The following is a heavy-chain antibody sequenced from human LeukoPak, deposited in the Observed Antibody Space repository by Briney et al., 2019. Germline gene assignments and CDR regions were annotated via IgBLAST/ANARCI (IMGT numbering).Heavy chain of an antibody. Sequence: SVKVSCKASGGTFSSYTISWVRQAPGQGLELMGSIIPILGIANYAQKFQGRVTITADKSTSTAYMELSSLRSEDTAVYYCLYSGSSDAFDIWGQGTMVTVSS. CDR1: GGTFSSYT. CDR3: LYSGSSDAFDI. CDR2: IIPILGIA. V-gene: IGHV1-69*02. J-gene: IGHJ3*02. D-gene: IGHD1-26*01.